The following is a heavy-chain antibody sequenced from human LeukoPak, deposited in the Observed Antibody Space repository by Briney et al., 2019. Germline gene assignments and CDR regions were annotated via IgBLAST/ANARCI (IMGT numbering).Heavy chain of an antibody. CDR2: IYYSGST. J-gene: IGHJ5*02. CDR1: GGSISSGDYY. D-gene: IGHD2-15*01. V-gene: IGHV4-30-4*01. CDR3: AREGNLGYCSGGSCYSRTIDL. Sequence: SETLSLTCTVSGGSISSGDYYWSWIRQPPGKGLGWIGYIYYSGSTYYNPSLKSRVTISVDTSKNQFSLKLSSVTAADTAVYYCAREGNLGYCSGGSCYSRTIDLWGQGTLVTVSS.